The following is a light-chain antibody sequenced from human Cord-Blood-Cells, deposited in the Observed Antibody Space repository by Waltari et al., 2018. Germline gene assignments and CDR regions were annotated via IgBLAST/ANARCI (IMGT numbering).Light chain of an antibody. CDR3: QQYNNWPPLT. Sequence: EIVMPQSPATLSVSPGERATLSCRARQSVSSNLAWYQQKPGQAPRLLIYGASTRATGIPARFSGSGSGTEFTLTISSLQSEDFAVYYCQQYNNWPPLTFGGGTKVEIK. CDR2: GAS. CDR1: QSVSSN. J-gene: IGKJ4*01. V-gene: IGKV3-15*01.